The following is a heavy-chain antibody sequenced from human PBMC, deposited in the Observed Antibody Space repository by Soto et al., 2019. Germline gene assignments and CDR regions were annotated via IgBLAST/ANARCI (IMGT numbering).Heavy chain of an antibody. Sequence: TLSLTCIVSGGSISNYYWSWIRQPPGKGLEWIGYIYYSGSTNYNPSLTSRVTISVDTSKNQFSLKLSSVTAADTAVYYCARHRYSYGVYYFDYWGQGTLVTVSS. CDR2: IYYSGST. D-gene: IGHD5-18*01. CDR1: GGSISNYY. J-gene: IGHJ4*02. CDR3: ARHRYSYGVYYFDY. V-gene: IGHV4-59*08.